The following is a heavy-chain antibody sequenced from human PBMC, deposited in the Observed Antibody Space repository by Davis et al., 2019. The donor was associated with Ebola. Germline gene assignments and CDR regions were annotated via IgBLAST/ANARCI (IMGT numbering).Heavy chain of an antibody. V-gene: IGHV4-34*01. CDR3: AVMTTVTRGYGMDV. J-gene: IGHJ6*02. CDR1: GGSFSGYY. CDR2: LYHSGST. Sequence: MPSETLSLTCAVYGGSFSGYYWSWIRQPPGKGLEWIGELYHSGSTNYNPSLKIRVTISVDKSKNQFSLKLSSVTAADTAVYYCAVMTTVTRGYGMDVWGQGTTVTVSS. D-gene: IGHD4-11*01.